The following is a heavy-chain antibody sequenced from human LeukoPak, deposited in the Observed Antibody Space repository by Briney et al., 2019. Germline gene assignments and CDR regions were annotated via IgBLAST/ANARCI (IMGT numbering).Heavy chain of an antibody. CDR2: IYTSGST. J-gene: IGHJ6*03. V-gene: IGHV4-61*02. CDR1: GGPISSGSYY. Sequence: PSQTLSLTCTVSGGPISSGSYYWSWIRQPAGKGLEWIGRIYTSGSTNYNPSLKSRVTISVDTSKNQFSLKLSSVTAADTAVYYCARATSEGYYGSGSYFYYYYYMDVWGKGTTVTVSS. CDR3: ARATSEGYYGSGSYFYYYYYMDV. D-gene: IGHD3-10*01.